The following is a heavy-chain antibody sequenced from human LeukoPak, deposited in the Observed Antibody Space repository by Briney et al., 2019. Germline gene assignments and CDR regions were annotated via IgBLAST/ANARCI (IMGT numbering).Heavy chain of an antibody. V-gene: IGHV3-30*18. CDR3: AKAVVDY. CDR2: ISYDGSNK. J-gene: IGHJ4*02. Sequence: GGSLRLSCAASGFTFSSYGMHWVRQAPGKGLEWVAVISYDGSNKYYADSVRGRFTISRDNSKNTLYLQMNSLRAEDTAVYYCAKAVVDYWGQGTLVTVSS. CDR1: GFTFSSYG.